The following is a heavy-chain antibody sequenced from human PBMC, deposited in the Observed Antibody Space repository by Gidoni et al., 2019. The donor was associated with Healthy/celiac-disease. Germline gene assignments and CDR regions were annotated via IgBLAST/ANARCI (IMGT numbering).Heavy chain of an antibody. CDR2: INHSGST. CDR1: GGSFSGYY. J-gene: IGHJ4*02. V-gene: IGHV4-34*01. CDR3: ARDRKWLDRTRYFDY. D-gene: IGHD6-19*01. Sequence: QVQLQQWGAGLLKPSETLSLTCAVYGGSFSGYYWSWIRQPPGKGLEWIGEINHSGSTNYNPSLKSRVTISVDTSKNQFSLKLSSVTAADTAVYYCARDRKWLDRTRYFDYWGQGTLVTVSS.